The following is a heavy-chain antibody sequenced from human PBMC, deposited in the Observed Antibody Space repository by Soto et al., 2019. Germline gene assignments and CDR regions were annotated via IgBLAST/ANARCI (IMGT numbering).Heavy chain of an antibody. V-gene: IGHV3-74*01. D-gene: IGHD3-22*01. Sequence: EVQLVESGGGLVQPGGSLRLSCAASGFTFSGYWMQWVRQAPGKGLVWVSCSNGDGSYTDHADSVRGRFSTSRDNAKNTLYLHMNSLTAEDTAVYYCATYDFSGMDVWGQGTTVTVSS. J-gene: IGHJ6*02. CDR3: ATYDFSGMDV. CDR1: GFTFSGYW. CDR2: SNGDGSYT.